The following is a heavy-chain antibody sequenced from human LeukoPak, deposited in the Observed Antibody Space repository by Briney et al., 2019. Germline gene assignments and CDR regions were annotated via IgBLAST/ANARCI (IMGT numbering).Heavy chain of an antibody. CDR3: AGLRYYDFWSGYY. Sequence: GGSLRLSCAASGFTFSSYWMSWVRQAPGKGLEWVANIKQDGSEKYYVDSVKGRFTISRDNAKNSLYLQMNSLRAEDTAVYYRAGLRYYDFWSGYYWGQGTLVTVSS. D-gene: IGHD3-3*01. CDR2: IKQDGSEK. J-gene: IGHJ4*02. V-gene: IGHV3-7*01. CDR1: GFTFSSYW.